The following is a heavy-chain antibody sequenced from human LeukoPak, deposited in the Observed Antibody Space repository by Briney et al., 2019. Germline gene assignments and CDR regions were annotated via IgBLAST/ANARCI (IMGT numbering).Heavy chain of an antibody. D-gene: IGHD6-13*01. CDR1: GGSISSYY. V-gene: IGHV4-4*07. CDR3: ARESMLSNSWWFDY. CDR2: IYTSGST. Sequence: SETLSLTCTVSGGSISSYYWSWIRQPAGKGLEWIGRIYTSGSTNYNPSLKSRVTMSVDTSKNQFSLKLSSVTAADTAAYYCARESMLSNSWWFDYWGQGTLVTVSS. J-gene: IGHJ4*02.